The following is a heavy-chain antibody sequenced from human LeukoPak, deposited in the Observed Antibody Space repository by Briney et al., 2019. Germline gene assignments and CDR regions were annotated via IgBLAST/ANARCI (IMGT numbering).Heavy chain of an antibody. J-gene: IGHJ4*02. V-gene: IGHV3-48*03. D-gene: IGHD3-3*01. Sequence: GGSLRLSCAASGFTFSSYEMNWVRQAPGKGLEWVSYISSSGSTIYYADSVKGRFTISRDNAKNSLYLQMNGLRAEDTAVYYCARVNFWRAFDYWGQGTLVTVSS. CDR1: GFTFSSYE. CDR3: ARVNFWRAFDY. CDR2: ISSSGSTI.